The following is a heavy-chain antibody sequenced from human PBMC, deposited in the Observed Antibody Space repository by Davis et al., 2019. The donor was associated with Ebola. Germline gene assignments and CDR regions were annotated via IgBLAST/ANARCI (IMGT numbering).Heavy chain of an antibody. CDR1: GYTFTSYG. D-gene: IGHD6-13*01. V-gene: IGHV1-18*01. J-gene: IGHJ5*02. CDR2: ISAYNGNT. CDR3: ARDDSSSSGLWFDP. Sequence: AASVKVSCKASGYTFTSYGISWVRQAPGQGLEWMGWISAYNGNTNYAQKLQGRVTMTTDTSTSTAYMELRSLRSDDTAVYYCARDDSSSSGLWFDPWGQGTLVTVSS.